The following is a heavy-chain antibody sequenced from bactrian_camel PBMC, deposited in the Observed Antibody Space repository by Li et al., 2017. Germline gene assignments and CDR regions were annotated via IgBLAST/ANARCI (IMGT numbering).Heavy chain of an antibody. V-gene: IGHV3S53*01. CDR2: IDTDDST. D-gene: IGHD4*01. J-gene: IGHJ4*01. CDR1: LYIFKNYA. CDR3: AADPGPGGEVAQLRTTMTSLNPANFEY. Sequence: HVQLVESGGGSVQTGGSLTLSCEATLYIFKNYALGWFRQAPGKEREGLAVIDTDDSTDYADSVKGRFTISKDDAKSTLYLQMNNLTPEDTAMYYCAADPGPGGEVAQLRTTMTSLNPANFEYWGQGTQVTVS.